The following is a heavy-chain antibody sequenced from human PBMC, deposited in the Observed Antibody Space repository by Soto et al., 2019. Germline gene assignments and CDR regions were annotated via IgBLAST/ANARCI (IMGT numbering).Heavy chain of an antibody. CDR1: GYIFSDYG. J-gene: IGHJ1*01. Sequence: QVQLVQSGAEMKKPGASVKVSCKASGYIFSDYGITWVRQAPGQGLEWMGWISAYHGKTDYAQNFQGRVTMTTDTSTSTAYMELRSLKSDDTAVYYCARLLGDGSGNLHHWGQGTLVTVSS. CDR2: ISAYHGKT. V-gene: IGHV1-18*01. D-gene: IGHD3-10*01. CDR3: ARLLGDGSGNLHH.